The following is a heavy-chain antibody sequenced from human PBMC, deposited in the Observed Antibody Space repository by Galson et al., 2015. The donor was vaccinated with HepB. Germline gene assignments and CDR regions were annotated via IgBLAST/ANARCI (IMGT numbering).Heavy chain of an antibody. CDR2: FDPEDGET. V-gene: IGHV1-24*01. CDR3: ATAVGVATPGAFDI. Sequence: SVKVSCKVSGYTLTELSMHWVRQAPGKGLEWMGGFDPEDGETIYAQKFQGRVTMTEDTSTDTAYMELSSLRSEDTAVYYCATAVGVATPGAFDIWGQGTMVTVSS. D-gene: IGHD2-15*01. CDR1: GYTLTELS. J-gene: IGHJ3*02.